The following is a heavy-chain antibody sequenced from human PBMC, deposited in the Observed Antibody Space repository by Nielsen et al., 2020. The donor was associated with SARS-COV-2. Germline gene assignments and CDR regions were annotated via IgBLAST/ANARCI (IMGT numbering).Heavy chain of an antibody. J-gene: IGHJ4*02. Sequence: SLKISCAASGFTFDDYAMHWVRQAPGKGLEWVSGISWNSGSIGYADSVKGRFTISRDNAKNSMSLQMNSLRAEDTALYYCAKDHTMTALLGATVGSWGQGTLVTVSS. CDR3: AKDHTMTALLGATVGS. D-gene: IGHD1-26*01. V-gene: IGHV3-9*01. CDR1: GFTFDDYA. CDR2: ISWNSGSI.